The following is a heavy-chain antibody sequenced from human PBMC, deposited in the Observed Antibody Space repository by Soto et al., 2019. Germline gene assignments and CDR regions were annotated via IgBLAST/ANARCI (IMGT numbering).Heavy chain of an antibody. D-gene: IGHD2-15*01. CDR2: ISSSSSTI. Sequence: GGSLRLSCAASGFTFSSYSMNWVRQAPGKGLEWVSYISSSSSTIYYADSVKGRFTISRDNAKNSLYLQMNSLRDEDTAVYYCARDLVVVADTSGVPHWFDPWGQGTPVTVSS. V-gene: IGHV3-48*02. J-gene: IGHJ5*02. CDR1: GFTFSSYS. CDR3: ARDLVVVADTSGVPHWFDP.